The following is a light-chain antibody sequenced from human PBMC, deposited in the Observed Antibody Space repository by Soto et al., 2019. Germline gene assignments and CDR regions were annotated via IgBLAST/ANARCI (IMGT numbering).Light chain of an antibody. CDR3: QHYSGWPL. J-gene: IGKJ3*01. Sequence: EILLTQSPATLSVSPGETVTLSCRASQNVLSDLAWYQQKPGQAPRLLVYGATTRATDAPAKFRGSGSGTEFSLTISSLQSEDFATYYCQHYSGWPLFGPGTRV. V-gene: IGKV3-15*01. CDR1: QNVLSD. CDR2: GAT.